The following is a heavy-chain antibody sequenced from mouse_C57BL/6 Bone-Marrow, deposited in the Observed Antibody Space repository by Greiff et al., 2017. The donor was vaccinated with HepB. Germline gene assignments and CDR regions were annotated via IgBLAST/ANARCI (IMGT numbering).Heavy chain of an antibody. CDR2: IWSGGST. J-gene: IGHJ1*03. CDR1: GFSFTSYG. D-gene: IGHD1-1*01. V-gene: IGHV2-2*01. CDR3: ARNCGSSPYWDFDV. Sequence: VQWVESGPGLVQPSQCLSITCTVSGFSFTSYGLHWVRQSPGKGLEWLGVIWSGGSTDYNAAFISRLSISKDNSKCQVFFKMNSLQTDDTAIYYWARNCGSSPYWDFDVWGTGTTVTVSS.